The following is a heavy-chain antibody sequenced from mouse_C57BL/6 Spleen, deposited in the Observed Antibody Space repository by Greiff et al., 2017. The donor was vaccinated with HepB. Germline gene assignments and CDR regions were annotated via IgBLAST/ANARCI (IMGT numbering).Heavy chain of an antibody. D-gene: IGHD1-1*01. Sequence: QVQLKESGPELVKPGASVKISCKASGYAFSSSWMNWVKQRPGQGLEWIGRIYPGDGDTNYNGKFKGKATLTADKSSSTAYMQLSSLTSEDSAVYFCARSRSSWYYFDYWGQGTTLTVSS. CDR3: ARSRSSWYYFDY. V-gene: IGHV1-82*01. CDR2: IYPGDGDT. J-gene: IGHJ2*01. CDR1: GYAFSSSW.